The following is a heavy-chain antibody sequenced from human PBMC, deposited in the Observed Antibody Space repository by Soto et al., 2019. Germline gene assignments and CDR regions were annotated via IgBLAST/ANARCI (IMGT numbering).Heavy chain of an antibody. Sequence: QVQLVESGGGLVKPGGSLRLSCAVSGVTFSDYYMSWIRQAPGKGLEWVSYISGTSVYTNYADAVKGRFTISRDNAKNSVYRQMSSLRAEDTAVYYCARESEKGTTWFDPWGQGTLVIVSS. V-gene: IGHV3-11*06. CDR1: GVTFSDYY. D-gene: IGHD1-1*01. CDR3: ARESEKGTTWFDP. CDR2: ISGTSVYT. J-gene: IGHJ5*02.